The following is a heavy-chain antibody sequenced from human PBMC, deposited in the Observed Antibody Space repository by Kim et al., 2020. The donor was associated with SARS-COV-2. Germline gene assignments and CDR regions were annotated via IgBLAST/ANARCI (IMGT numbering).Heavy chain of an antibody. CDR2: IYYSGST. V-gene: IGHV4-59*13. CDR1: GGSISSYY. Sequence: SETLSLTCTVSGGSISSYYWSWIRQPPGKGLEWIGYIYYSGSTNYNPSLKSRVTISVDTSKNQFSLKLSSVTAADTAVYYCARGVYCSGGSCRFDYWGQGTLVTVSS. J-gene: IGHJ4*02. CDR3: ARGVYCSGGSCRFDY. D-gene: IGHD2-15*01.